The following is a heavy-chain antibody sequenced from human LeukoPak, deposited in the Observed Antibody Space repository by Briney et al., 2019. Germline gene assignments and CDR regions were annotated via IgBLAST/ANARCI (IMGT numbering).Heavy chain of an antibody. D-gene: IGHD3-22*01. CDR2: IRYDGSNK. Sequence: PGGSLRLSCAASGFTFSSYWMHWVRQAPGKGLEWVAFIRYDGSNKYYADSVKGRFTISRDNSKNTLYLQMNSLRAEDTAVYYCAKDQYYYDSADAFDIWGQGTMVTVSS. CDR3: AKDQYYYDSADAFDI. V-gene: IGHV3-30*02. J-gene: IGHJ3*02. CDR1: GFTFSSYW.